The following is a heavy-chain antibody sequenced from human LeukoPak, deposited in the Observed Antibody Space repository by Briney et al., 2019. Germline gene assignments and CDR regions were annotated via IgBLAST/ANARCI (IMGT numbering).Heavy chain of an antibody. V-gene: IGHV3-7*01. J-gene: IGHJ4*02. CDR2: IKQDGSEK. CDR3: ARVSAERKKDIVVVPAAMRSYGGTPEFDY. D-gene: IGHD2-2*01. CDR1: GFTFSSYW. Sequence: GGSLRLSCAASGFTFSSYWMSWVRQAPGKGLEWVANIKQDGSEKYYVDSVKGRFTISRDNAKNSLYLQMNSLRAEDTAVYYCARVSAERKKDIVVVPAAMRSYGGTPEFDYWGQGTLVTVSS.